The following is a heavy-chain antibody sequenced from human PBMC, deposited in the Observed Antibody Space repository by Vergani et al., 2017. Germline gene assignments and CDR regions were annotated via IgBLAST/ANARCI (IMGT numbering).Heavy chain of an antibody. CDR1: GFTFTRSA. CDR2: IVVGSGNT. CDR3: AAVRTNYYYYYGMDV. J-gene: IGHJ6*02. V-gene: IGHV1-58*02. D-gene: IGHD1-14*01. Sequence: QMQLVQSGPEVKKPGTSVKVSCKASGFTFTRSAMQWVRQARGQRLEWIGWIVVGSGNTNYAQKFQERVTITRGLSTSTGYMELSSLRSEDTAVYYCAAVRTNYYYYYGMDVWGQGTTVTGSS.